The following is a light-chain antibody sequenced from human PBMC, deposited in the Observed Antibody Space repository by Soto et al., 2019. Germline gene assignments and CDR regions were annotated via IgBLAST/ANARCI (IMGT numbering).Light chain of an antibody. Sequence: QLTHSPSSLSASVGDRVPITCRASQDVSRYLAWYQQKAGKAPKLLINGASTLQSGVPSRFSGFGSGTEFTLTISSLQPEDFATYKWQQLQRTPFTFGAGTTVDV. CDR1: QDVSRY. CDR2: GAS. V-gene: IGKV1-9*01. J-gene: IGKJ3*01. CDR3: QQLQRTPFT.